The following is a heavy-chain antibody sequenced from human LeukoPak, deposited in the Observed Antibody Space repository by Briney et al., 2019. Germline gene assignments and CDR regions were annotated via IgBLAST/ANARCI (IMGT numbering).Heavy chain of an antibody. V-gene: IGHV4-59*12. CDR3: AREGRAGTIAAAGTLDY. CDR1: GGSFNDYY. D-gene: IGHD6-13*01. Sequence: SETLSLTCTVSGGSFNDYYWSWLRQPPGKGLEWIGYIYYSGITNYNPSLKSRVTISLDTSKNQFSLRLTSVTAADTAVYYCAREGRAGTIAAAGTLDYWGQGTLVTVSS. CDR2: IYYSGIT. J-gene: IGHJ4*02.